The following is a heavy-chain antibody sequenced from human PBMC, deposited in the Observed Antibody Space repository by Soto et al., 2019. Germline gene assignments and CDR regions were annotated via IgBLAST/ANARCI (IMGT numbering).Heavy chain of an antibody. Sequence: VQLVQSGAEVQKPGSSVNVSCKASGGTFNSYAITWVRQAPGQGLDWLGGISPILGTADYSQTLQGRGTISADESSNTAYMALSSLPSEATAVYYCAKSIYCAAGSCYLIPAAWGQGTLVSVSS. CDR2: ISPILGTA. V-gene: IGHV1-69*01. CDR1: GGTFNSYA. CDR3: AKSIYCAAGSCYLIPAA. D-gene: IGHD2-8*02. J-gene: IGHJ5*02.